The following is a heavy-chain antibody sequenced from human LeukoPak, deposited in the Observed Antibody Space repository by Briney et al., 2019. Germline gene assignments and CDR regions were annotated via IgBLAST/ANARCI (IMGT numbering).Heavy chain of an antibody. CDR3: ARDKKAATGSFDY. J-gene: IGHJ4*02. V-gene: IGHV1-18*01. D-gene: IGHD2-15*01. CDR1: GYTFTSYG. CDR2: ISAYNGNT. Sequence: ASVKVSCKASGYTFTSYGISWVRQAPGQAPEWMGWISAYNGNTNYAQKHQGRVTMTTDTSTSTAYTEPRRLRSDETAVYYCARDKKAATGSFDYWGQGTLVTVSS.